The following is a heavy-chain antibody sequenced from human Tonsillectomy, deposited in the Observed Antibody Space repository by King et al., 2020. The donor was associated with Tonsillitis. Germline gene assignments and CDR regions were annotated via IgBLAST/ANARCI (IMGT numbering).Heavy chain of an antibody. D-gene: IGHD2-2*02. Sequence: QLVQSGAEVKKPGASVKVSCKTSGYTFNEYEINWVRQATGQGLEWMGWMNPNSGHAGYAPNFQGRVTMTRDTSISTAYMELSSLESDDTACYYCARGHPRVVPTAIYWFDPWGQGTLVTVSS. CDR3: ARGHPRVVPTAIYWFDP. CDR2: MNPNSGHA. J-gene: IGHJ5*02. V-gene: IGHV1-8*01. CDR1: GYTFNEYE.